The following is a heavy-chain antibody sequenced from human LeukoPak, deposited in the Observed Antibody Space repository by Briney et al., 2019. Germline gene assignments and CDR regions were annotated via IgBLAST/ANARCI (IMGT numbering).Heavy chain of an antibody. CDR1: GYTFTGYY. CDR2: INPNSGGT. J-gene: IGHJ6*03. V-gene: IGHV1-2*02. CDR3: ARDDTAGFLPAYYYYYMDV. D-gene: IGHD2-2*01. Sequence: GASVKVSCKASGYTFTGYYMHWVRQAPGQGLEWMGWINPNSGGTNYAQKFQGRVTMTRDTSIGTAYMELSRLRSDDTAVYHCARDDTAGFLPAYYYYYMDVWGKGTTVTVSS.